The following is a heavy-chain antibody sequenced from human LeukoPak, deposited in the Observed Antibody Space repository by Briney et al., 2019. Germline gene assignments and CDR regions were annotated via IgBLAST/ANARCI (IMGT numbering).Heavy chain of an antibody. D-gene: IGHD2-2*01. CDR1: GGTFSSYA. Sequence: ASVKVSCKASGGTFSSYAISWVRQAPGQGLEWMGGIIPIFDTANYAQKFQGRVTITTDESTSTAYMELSSLRSEDTAVYYCAGAESIYCSSTSCFPPLDPWGQGTLVTVSS. CDR3: AGAESIYCSSTSCFPPLDP. V-gene: IGHV1-69*05. CDR2: IIPIFDTA. J-gene: IGHJ5*02.